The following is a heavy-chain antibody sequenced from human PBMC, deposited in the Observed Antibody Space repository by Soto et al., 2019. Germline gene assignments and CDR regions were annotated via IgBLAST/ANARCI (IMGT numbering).Heavy chain of an antibody. J-gene: IGHJ4*02. CDR2: IYYSGST. Sequence: SETLSLTCTVSGGSISSSSYYWGWIRQPPGRGLEWIGSIYYSGSTYYNPSLKSRVTISVDTSKNQFSLKLSSVTAADTAVYYCARSTRGYYGSGSYSPFDYWGQGTLVTVSS. CDR1: GGSISSSSYY. V-gene: IGHV4-39*01. D-gene: IGHD3-10*01. CDR3: ARSTRGYYGSGSYSPFDY.